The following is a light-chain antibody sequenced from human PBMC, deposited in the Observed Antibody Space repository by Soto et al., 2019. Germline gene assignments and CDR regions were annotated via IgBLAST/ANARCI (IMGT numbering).Light chain of an antibody. CDR3: QQYGRSPPLI. Sequence: EIVLTQSPGTLSLSPGERATLSCRASQSVSSNYLAWYQQKPGQAPRLLIYGASTRATGIPDRISGSGSGTDFTLTISRLEPEDCAVYYCQQYGRSPPLIFGGGTKVEIK. V-gene: IGKV3-20*01. J-gene: IGKJ4*01. CDR2: GAS. CDR1: QSVSSNY.